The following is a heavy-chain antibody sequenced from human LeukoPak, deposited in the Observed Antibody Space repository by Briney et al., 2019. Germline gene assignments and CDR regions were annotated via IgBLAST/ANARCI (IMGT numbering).Heavy chain of an antibody. Sequence: SETLSLTCTVSGDSISSDFWSWIRQPPGKGLEWIGYMYYSGSTNYNPSLKSRVTMSVDTSKNQFSLKLSSVTAADTAVYYCARKEGTHWGQGTLATVSS. J-gene: IGHJ4*02. D-gene: IGHD1-1*01. CDR3: ARKEGTH. CDR2: MYYSGST. CDR1: GDSISSDF. V-gene: IGHV4-59*01.